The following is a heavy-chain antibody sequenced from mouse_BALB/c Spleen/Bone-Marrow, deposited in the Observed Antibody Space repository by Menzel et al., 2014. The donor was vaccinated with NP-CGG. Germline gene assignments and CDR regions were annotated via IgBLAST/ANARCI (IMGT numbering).Heavy chain of an antibody. CDR1: GFAFSNYD. Sequence: EVMLVESGGGLVKPGGSLKLSCAASGFAFSNYDMSWVRQSPEKRLEWVAYISSGGGSTYYPDTVKGRFIISRDNAKNTLYLQMSSLKSEDTAMYYCARQTYYDYDGYFDYWGQGTTLTVSS. D-gene: IGHD2-4*01. CDR3: ARQTYYDYDGYFDY. CDR2: ISSGGGST. V-gene: IGHV5-12-1*01. J-gene: IGHJ2*01.